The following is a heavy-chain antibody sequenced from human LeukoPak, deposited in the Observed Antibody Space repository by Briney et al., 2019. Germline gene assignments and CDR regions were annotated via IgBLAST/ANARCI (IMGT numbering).Heavy chain of an antibody. CDR2: IYYSGST. D-gene: IGHD3-9*01. V-gene: IGHV4-31*03. Sequence: SETLSLTCTVSGGSISSGGYYWSWIRQHPGKGLEWIGYIYYSGSTYYNPSLESRVTISVDTSKNQFSLKLSSVTAADTAVYYCAALYYDILTGYYWFDPWGQGTLVTVSS. CDR3: AALYYDILTGYYWFDP. CDR1: GGSISSGGYY. J-gene: IGHJ5*02.